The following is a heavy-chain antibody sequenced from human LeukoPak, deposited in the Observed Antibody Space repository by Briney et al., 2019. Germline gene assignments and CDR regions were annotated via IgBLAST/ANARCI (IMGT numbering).Heavy chain of an antibody. Sequence: GASVKVSCEASGYTFTSYYVHWVRQAPGQGLEWMGMINPSGGSTNNAQKFQGRVTMTRDTSTSTVYMELSSLRSEDTAVYYCARVAAGTLYESNLYYFDYWGQGTLVTVSS. CDR3: ARVAAGTLYESNLYYFDY. CDR1: GYTFTSYY. CDR2: INPSGGST. V-gene: IGHV1-46*01. D-gene: IGHD6-13*01. J-gene: IGHJ4*02.